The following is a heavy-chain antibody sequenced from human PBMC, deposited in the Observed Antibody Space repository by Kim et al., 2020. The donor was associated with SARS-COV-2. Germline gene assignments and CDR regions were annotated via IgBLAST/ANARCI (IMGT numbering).Heavy chain of an antibody. V-gene: IGHV1-8*01. J-gene: IGHJ6*02. CDR3: ARVVVHQPWAYYYYYGMDV. CDR2: MNPNSGNT. CDR1: GYTFTSYD. D-gene: IGHD2-8*01. Sequence: ASVKVSCKASGYTFTSYDINWVRQATGQGLEWMGWMNPNSGNTGYAQKFQGRVTMTRNTSISTAYMELSSLRSEDTAVYYCARVVVHQPWAYYYYYGMDVWGQGTTVTVSS.